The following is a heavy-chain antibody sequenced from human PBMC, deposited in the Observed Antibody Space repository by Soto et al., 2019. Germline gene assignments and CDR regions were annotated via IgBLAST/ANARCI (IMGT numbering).Heavy chain of an antibody. CDR3: ATTGDGYNFDF. CDR1: GGTFSSYE. CDR2: VIPIFGTT. V-gene: IGHV1-69*01. D-gene: IGHD5-12*01. J-gene: IGHJ4*02. Sequence: QMRLVQSGAEVKKPGSSVKVSCKSSGGTFSSYEVNWVRQAPGQGLEWVGGVIPIFGTTKYAPKFQGRIAISADQSTTMSYIELSSLRSEDTAVYFCATTGDGYNFDFWGQGTPVTVSS.